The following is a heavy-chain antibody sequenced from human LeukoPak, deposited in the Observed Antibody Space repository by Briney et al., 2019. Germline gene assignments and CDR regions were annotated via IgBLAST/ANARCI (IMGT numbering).Heavy chain of an antibody. CDR1: GFNFNNHN. Sequence: GGSLRLSCAASGFNFNNHNMNWVRQAPGKGLQWVSYISGSGDAIFYAESVQGRFTISRDNAKNSVYLQMNSLRAEDTAVYYCASEVWDYYYYYMDVWGKGTTVTVSS. CDR2: ISGSGDAI. V-gene: IGHV3-48*01. D-gene: IGHD1-26*01. CDR3: ASEVWDYYYYYMDV. J-gene: IGHJ6*03.